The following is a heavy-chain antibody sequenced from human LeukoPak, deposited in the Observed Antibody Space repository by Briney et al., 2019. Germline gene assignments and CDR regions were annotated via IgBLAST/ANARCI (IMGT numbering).Heavy chain of an antibody. CDR3: ARSDQQYYFDY. CDR2: IIPIFGTA. CDR1: GYTFTGYY. D-gene: IGHD2-21*01. Sequence: SVKVSCKASGYTFTGYYMHWVRQAPGQGLEWMGGIIPIFGTANYAQKFQGRVTITTDESTSTAYMELSSLRSEDTAVYYCARSDQQYYFDYWGQGTLVTVSS. V-gene: IGHV1-69*05. J-gene: IGHJ4*02.